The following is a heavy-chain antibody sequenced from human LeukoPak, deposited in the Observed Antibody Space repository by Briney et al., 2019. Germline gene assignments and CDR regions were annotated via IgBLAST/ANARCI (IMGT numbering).Heavy chain of an antibody. CDR3: ARGVEPLAANTLAY. D-gene: IGHD1-14*01. CDR1: GFTVITND. CDR2: LYSDGNT. J-gene: IGHJ4*02. Sequence: GGALRLSCAASGFTVITNDMTWVRQAPGKGLEWVSVLYSDGNTKYADSVQGRFTISRDNSKNTLYLEMNSLSPDDTAVYYCARGVEPLAANTLAYWGQGTLVTVSS. V-gene: IGHV3-53*01.